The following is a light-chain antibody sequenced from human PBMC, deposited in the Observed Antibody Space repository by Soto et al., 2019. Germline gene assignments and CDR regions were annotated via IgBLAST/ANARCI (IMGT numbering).Light chain of an antibody. J-gene: IGLJ2*01. CDR1: SSDVGGYNY. Sequence: QSALTQPASVSGSPGQSITISCTGTSSDVGGYNYVSWYQQHPGKAPKLMIYEVSNRPSGVSNRFSGSKSGNTASLTISGLQPEDEADYYCSSYTSSFTLVLFGGGTKLTVL. CDR3: SSYTSSFTLVL. CDR2: EVS. V-gene: IGLV2-14*01.